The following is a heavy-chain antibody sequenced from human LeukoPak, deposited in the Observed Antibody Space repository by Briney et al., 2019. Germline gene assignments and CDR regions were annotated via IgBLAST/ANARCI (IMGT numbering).Heavy chain of an antibody. V-gene: IGHV1-2*02. CDR1: GYTFTGYY. CDR2: INPNSGGT. J-gene: IGHJ4*02. D-gene: IGHD6-19*01. CDR3: ARGSIAVAVFFDY. Sequence: GASVKVSCKASGYTFTGYYMHWVRQAPGQGLEWMGWINPNSGGTNYAQKFQGRVTMTRDTSISTAYMELSRLRSDDTAVYYCARGSIAVAVFFDYWGQGTLVTVSS.